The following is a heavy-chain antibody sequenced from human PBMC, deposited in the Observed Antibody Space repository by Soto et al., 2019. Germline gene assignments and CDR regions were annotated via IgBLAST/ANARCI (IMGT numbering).Heavy chain of an antibody. CDR3: ARDQKRWLQFDI. D-gene: IGHD5-12*01. CDR1: GGSISSCGYY. J-gene: IGHJ3*02. V-gene: IGHV4-31*03. CDR2: IYYSGST. Sequence: SETLSLTCTVSGGSISSCGYYWSWIRQHPGKGLEWIGYIYYSGSTYYNPSLKSRVTISVDTSKNQFSLKLSSVTAADTAVYYCARDQKRWLQFDIWGQGTMVT.